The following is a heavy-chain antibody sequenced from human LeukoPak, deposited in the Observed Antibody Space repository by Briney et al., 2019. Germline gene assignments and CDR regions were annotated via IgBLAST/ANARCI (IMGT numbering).Heavy chain of an antibody. D-gene: IGHD2/OR15-2a*01. V-gene: IGHV4-59*01. CDR2: IYYSGST. J-gene: IGHJ4*02. CDR1: GGSISSYY. Sequence: SETLSLTCTVSGGSISSYYWSWIRQPPGKGLEWIGYIYYSGSTNYNPSLKSRVTISVDTSKNQFSLKLNSVTAADTAMYYCARYFSGTPDYWGQGTLVTVSS. CDR3: ARYFSGTPDY.